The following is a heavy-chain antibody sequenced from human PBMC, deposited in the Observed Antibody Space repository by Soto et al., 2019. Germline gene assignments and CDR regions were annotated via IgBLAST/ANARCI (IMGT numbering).Heavy chain of an antibody. CDR2: ISHDTGNK. D-gene: IGHD3-16*01. V-gene: IGHV3-30*18. CDR3: AKDFAFYDFRLYLALH. Sequence: QVQLVESGGGVVQPGRSLRLSCAASGFTFTRDGMHWVRQAPGKGLEWVAVISHDTGNKFYADSVKGRFTISRDDSSNTLYLPLCSLRPEDTAIYYCAKDFAFYDFRLYLALHWGQGTLVTVSS. CDR1: GFTFTRDG. J-gene: IGHJ4*02.